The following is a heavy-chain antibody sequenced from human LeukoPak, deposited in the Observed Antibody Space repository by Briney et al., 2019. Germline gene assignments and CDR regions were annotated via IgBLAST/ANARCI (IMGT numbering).Heavy chain of an antibody. CDR3: AREYRGYCSGGSCYGWFDP. CDR2: IYYSGST. CDR1: GGSISSGGYY. Sequence: PSQTLSLTCTVSGGSISSGGYYWSWIRQHPGKGLEWIGYIYYSGSTYYNPSLKSRVTISVDTSKNQFSLKPSSVTAADTAVYYCAREYRGYCSGGSCYGWFDPWGQGTLVTVSS. D-gene: IGHD2-15*01. J-gene: IGHJ5*02. V-gene: IGHV4-31*03.